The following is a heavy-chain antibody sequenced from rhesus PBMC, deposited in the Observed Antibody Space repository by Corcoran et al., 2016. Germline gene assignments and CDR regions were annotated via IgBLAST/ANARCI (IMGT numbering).Heavy chain of an antibody. V-gene: IGHV4-143*01. CDR2: INGKTAST. D-gene: IGHD7-45*01. CDR3: ARLLGTRFDV. J-gene: IGHJ5-1*01. Sequence: QVQLQESGPGLVKPSETLSLTCTVSGGSISGYYSWSWIRQPPGKGLEWIGGINGKTASTYYNPSLKSLFTISKDTSKNQFSLKLSSVTAADTAVYYCARLLGTRFDVWGPGVLVTVSS. CDR1: GGSISGYYS.